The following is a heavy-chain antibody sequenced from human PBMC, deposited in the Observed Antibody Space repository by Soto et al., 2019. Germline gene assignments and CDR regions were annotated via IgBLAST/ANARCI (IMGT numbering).Heavy chain of an antibody. V-gene: IGHV4-59*01. CDR2: IYYSGST. D-gene: IGHD4-17*01. J-gene: IGHJ6*03. CDR1: GGSMSSYC. Sequence: SETLSLTRTVSGGSMSSYCWSWIRQPPGKGLEWIGYIYYSGSTNYNPSLKSRVTISVDTSKNQFSLKMSSVTAADTAVYYCARDHYGHYGPEYYYLDVWGKGTTVTGSS. CDR3: ARDHYGHYGPEYYYLDV.